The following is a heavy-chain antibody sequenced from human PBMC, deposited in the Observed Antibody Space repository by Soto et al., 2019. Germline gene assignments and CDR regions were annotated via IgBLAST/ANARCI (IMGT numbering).Heavy chain of an antibody. CDR1: GYTFTSYD. CDR3: ARGVLAAAPYYYYYMDV. CDR2: MNPNSGNT. Sequence: GASVKVSCKASGYTFTSYDINWVRQATGQGLEWMGWMNPNSGNTGYAQKFQGRVTMTRNTSISTAYMELSSLRSEDTAVYYCARGVLAAAPYYYYYMDVWGKGTTVTVSS. J-gene: IGHJ6*03. V-gene: IGHV1-8*01. D-gene: IGHD6-13*01.